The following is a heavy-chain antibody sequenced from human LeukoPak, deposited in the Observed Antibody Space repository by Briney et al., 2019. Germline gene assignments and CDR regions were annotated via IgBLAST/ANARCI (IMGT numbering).Heavy chain of an antibody. CDR2: INPNSGGT. CDR1: GYTFTGYY. J-gene: IGHJ4*02. Sequence: ASVKVSCKASGYTFTGYYMHWVRQAPGQGLEWMGWINPNSGGTNYAQKFQGRVTMTRDTSISTAYMELSRLRSDDTAVYYCARDGAHYYDSSGYYSTVFDYWGQGTLVTVSS. D-gene: IGHD3-22*01. CDR3: ARDGAHYYDSSGYYSTVFDY. V-gene: IGHV1-2*02.